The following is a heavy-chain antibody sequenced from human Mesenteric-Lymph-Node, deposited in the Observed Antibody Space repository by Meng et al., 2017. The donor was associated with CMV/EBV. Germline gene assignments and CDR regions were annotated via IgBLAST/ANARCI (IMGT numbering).Heavy chain of an antibody. J-gene: IGHJ3*02. CDR3: AKVAVFGDFEAFDI. D-gene: IGHD4-17*01. CDR1: GFTFSSYS. Sequence: GGSLRLSCAASGFTFSSYSMNWVRQAPGKGLEWVAFIRYDGTAKYYADSVTGRFSISKDISKNTLYLQMNSLRPEDTSVYYCAKVAVFGDFEAFDIWGQGTMVTVSS. CDR2: IRYDGTAK. V-gene: IGHV3-30*02.